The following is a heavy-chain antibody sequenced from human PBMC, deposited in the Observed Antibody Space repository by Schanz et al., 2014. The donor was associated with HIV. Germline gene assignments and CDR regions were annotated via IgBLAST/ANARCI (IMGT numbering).Heavy chain of an antibody. CDR2: IGGSRGGT. D-gene: IGHD3-10*01. Sequence: EVQLLESGGGLVQPGGSLRLSCAASGFTFSSYTMTWVRQAPGKGLEWVSGIGGSRGGTYYADSVKGRFTISRDNSKNTLDLQMNNLKPEDTAVYYCAKAGLFFGQLWLGCFDYWGQGAQVTVSS. CDR3: AKAGLFFGQLWLGCFDY. V-gene: IGHV3-23*01. J-gene: IGHJ4*02. CDR1: GFTFSSYT.